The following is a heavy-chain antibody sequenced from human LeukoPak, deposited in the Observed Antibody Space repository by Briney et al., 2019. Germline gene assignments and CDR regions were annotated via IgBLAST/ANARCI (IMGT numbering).Heavy chain of an antibody. CDR1: GYTFTSYG. J-gene: IGHJ5*02. CDR3: ARVRTLMTTVTTYVGDWFDP. D-gene: IGHD4-17*01. Sequence: GASVKVSCKASGYTFTSYGISWVRQAPGQGLEWMGWISAYNGNTNYAQKLQGRVTMTTDTSTSTAYMELRSLRSDDTAVYYCARVRTLMTTVTTYVGDWFDPWGQGTLVTVSS. V-gene: IGHV1-18*01. CDR2: ISAYNGNT.